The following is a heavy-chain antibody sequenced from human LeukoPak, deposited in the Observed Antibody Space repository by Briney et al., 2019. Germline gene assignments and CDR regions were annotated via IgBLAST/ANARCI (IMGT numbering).Heavy chain of an antibody. V-gene: IGHV4-34*01. CDR3: ARGGYDFWSGKRNWFDP. D-gene: IGHD3-3*01. J-gene: IGHJ5*02. Sequence: SETLSLTCTVSGGSISSYYWSWIRQPPGKGLEWIGEINHSGSTNYNPSLKSRVTISVDTSKNQFSLKLSSVTAADTAVYYCARGGYDFWSGKRNWFDPWGQGTLVTVSS. CDR2: INHSGST. CDR1: GGSISSYY.